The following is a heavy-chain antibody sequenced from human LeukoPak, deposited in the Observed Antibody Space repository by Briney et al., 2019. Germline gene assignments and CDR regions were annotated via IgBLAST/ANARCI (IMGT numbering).Heavy chain of an antibody. CDR1: GFTFSSYS. CDR2: ISSSSSYI. D-gene: IGHD6-13*01. Sequence: GALRLSCAASGFTFSSYSMNWVRQAPGKGLEWVSSISSSSSYIYYADSVKGRFTISRDNAKNSLYLQMNSLRAEDTAVYYCARVSWYEGDYYFDYWGQGTLVTVSS. CDR3: ARVSWYEGDYYFDY. J-gene: IGHJ4*02. V-gene: IGHV3-21*01.